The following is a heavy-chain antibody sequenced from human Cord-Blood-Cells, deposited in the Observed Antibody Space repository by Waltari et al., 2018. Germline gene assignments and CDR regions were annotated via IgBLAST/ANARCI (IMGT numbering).Heavy chain of an antibody. CDR2: INHSGST. V-gene: IGHV4-34*01. CDR1: GGSFRGYY. D-gene: IGHD1-26*01. Sequence: QVQLQQWGAGLWKPSETLSLTCAVHGGSFRGYYWSWIRPPPGKGLEWIGEINHSGSTNYNPSLKSRVTISVDTSKNQFSLKLSSVTAADTAVYYCARGPFAGATKFFDYWGQGTLVTVSS. J-gene: IGHJ4*02. CDR3: ARGPFAGATKFFDY.